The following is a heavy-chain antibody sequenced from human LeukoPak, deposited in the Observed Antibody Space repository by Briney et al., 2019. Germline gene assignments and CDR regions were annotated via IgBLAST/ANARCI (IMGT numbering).Heavy chain of an antibody. D-gene: IGHD1-1*01. CDR2: ISSSGSTI. CDR1: GFTFSSYE. CDR3: ARDVSGTYYYNYMDV. Sequence: GGSLRLSCAASGFTFSSYEMNWVRQAPGKGLEWVSYISSSGSTIYYADSVKGRFTISRDNAKNSVFLQMNGLRAEDTAVYYCARDVSGTYYYNYMDVWGRGTTVTISS. J-gene: IGHJ6*03. V-gene: IGHV3-48*03.